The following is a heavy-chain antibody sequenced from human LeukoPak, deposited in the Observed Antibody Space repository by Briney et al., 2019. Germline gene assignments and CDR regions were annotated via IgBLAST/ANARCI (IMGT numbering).Heavy chain of an antibody. J-gene: IGHJ3*02. Sequence: SETLSLTCTVSGGSISSYYWNWIRQPPGKGLEWIGYIYYSGSTNYNPPLKSRVTISVDTSKNQFSLKMSSVTAADTAVYYCARDHTFDIWGQGTMVTVSS. CDR2: IYYSGST. CDR1: GGSISSYY. CDR3: ARDHTFDI. V-gene: IGHV4-59*01.